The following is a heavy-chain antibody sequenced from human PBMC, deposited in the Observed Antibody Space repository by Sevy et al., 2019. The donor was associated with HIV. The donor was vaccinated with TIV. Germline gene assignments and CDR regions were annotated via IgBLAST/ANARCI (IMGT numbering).Heavy chain of an antibody. J-gene: IGHJ4*02. D-gene: IGHD3-3*01. V-gene: IGHV3-15*01. CDR1: GFTFSNAW. CDR3: TTDPITLFGVVISEAGPDY. CDR2: IKTKNEGGTI. Sequence: GGSLRLSCAASGFTFSNAWMSWVRQAPGKGLEWVGRIKTKNEGGTIDDAAPVKGRFTISRDDSKNTQSLQMNSLKTEDTAVYYCTTDPITLFGVVISEAGPDYWGQGTLVTVSS.